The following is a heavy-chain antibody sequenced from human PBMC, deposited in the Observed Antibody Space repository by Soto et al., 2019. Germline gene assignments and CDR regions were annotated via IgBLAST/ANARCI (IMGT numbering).Heavy chain of an antibody. CDR1: GFTFSSYG. D-gene: IGHD3-10*01. V-gene: IGHV3-33*01. Sequence: QVQLVESGGGVVQPGRSLRLSCAASGFTFSSYGMHWVRQAPGKGLEWVAVIWYDGSNKYYADSVKGRFTISRDNSKNTLYLQMNSLRAEDTAVYYCARDVSNGDLWFGELLRGPMDVWGKGTTVTVSS. CDR2: IWYDGSNK. CDR3: ARDVSNGDLWFGELLRGPMDV. J-gene: IGHJ6*03.